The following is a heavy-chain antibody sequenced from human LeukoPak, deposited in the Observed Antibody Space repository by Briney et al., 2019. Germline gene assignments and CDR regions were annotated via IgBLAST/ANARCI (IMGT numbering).Heavy chain of an antibody. CDR2: ISWNSGSI. V-gene: IGHV3-9*01. D-gene: IGHD6-19*01. CDR1: GFTFNNSW. J-gene: IGHJ6*02. Sequence: GGSLRLSCVASGFTFNNSWMYWVRQAPGKGLEWVSGISWNSGSIGYADSVKGRFTISRDNAKNSLYLQMNSLRAEDTALYYRAKSSVAGTNYYYYGMDVWGQSPTVTV. CDR3: AKSSVAGTNYYYYGMDV.